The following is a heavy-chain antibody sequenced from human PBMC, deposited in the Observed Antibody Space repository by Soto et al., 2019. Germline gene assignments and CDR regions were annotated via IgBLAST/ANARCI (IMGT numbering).Heavy chain of an antibody. V-gene: IGHV3-30*18. Sequence: GSLRLSCTASGFSFSSYGMHWVRQAPGKGLEWVAVISYDGSNKYYADSVKGRFTISRDNSKNTLYLQMNSLRAEDTAVYYCAKAKDLYYYYYYGMDVWGQGTTVTVSS. CDR3: AKAKDLYYYYYYGMDV. CDR2: ISYDGSNK. CDR1: GFSFSSYG. J-gene: IGHJ6*02. D-gene: IGHD3-16*01.